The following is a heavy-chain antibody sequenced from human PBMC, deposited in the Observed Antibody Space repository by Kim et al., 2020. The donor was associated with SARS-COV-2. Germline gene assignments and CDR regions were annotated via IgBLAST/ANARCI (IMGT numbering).Heavy chain of an antibody. CDR3: ARDYGSGSYYSWNYFDY. V-gene: IGHV3-33*05. CDR2: ISYDGSNK. Sequence: GGSLRLSCAASGFTFSSYGMHWVRQAPGKGLEWVAVISYDGSNKYYADSVKGRFTISRDNSKNTLYLQMNSLRAEDTAVYYCARDYGSGSYYSWNYFDYWGQGTLVTVSS. CDR1: GFTFSSYG. D-gene: IGHD3-10*01. J-gene: IGHJ4*02.